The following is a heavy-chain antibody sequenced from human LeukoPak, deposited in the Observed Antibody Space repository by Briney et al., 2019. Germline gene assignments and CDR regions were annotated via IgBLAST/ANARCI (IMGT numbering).Heavy chain of an antibody. CDR2: IYYSVSN. CDR1: GGSISSDDYY. Sequence: SETLSLTCTVSGGSISSDDYYLSWIRPPPGKGLEWIGFIYYSVSNYYKPSLKSRVTISMETAKTQCSLRLSSVTAADNAVYYGARCPPPGWFDPWGQGTLVPVSS. V-gene: IGHV4-30-4*08. CDR3: ARCPPPGWFDP. J-gene: IGHJ5*02.